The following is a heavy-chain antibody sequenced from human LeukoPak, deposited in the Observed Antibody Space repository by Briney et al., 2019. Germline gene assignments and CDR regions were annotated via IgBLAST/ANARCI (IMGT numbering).Heavy chain of an antibody. CDR1: GFTFSSYA. Sequence: GRSLRLSCAASGFTFSSYAMHWVRRAPGKGLEWVAVISYDGSNKYYADSVKGRFTISRDNSKNTLYLQMNSLRAEDTAVYYCAREGSVVVTAIPTDYWGQGTLVTVSS. D-gene: IGHD2-21*02. V-gene: IGHV3-30*04. CDR3: AREGSVVVTAIPTDY. J-gene: IGHJ4*02. CDR2: ISYDGSNK.